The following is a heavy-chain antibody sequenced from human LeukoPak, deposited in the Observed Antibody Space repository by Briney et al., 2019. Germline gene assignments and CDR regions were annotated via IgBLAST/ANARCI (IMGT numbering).Heavy chain of an antibody. CDR3: AREGYGGNPAPFDY. Sequence: SETLSLTCTVSGYSISSGYYWGWIRQPPGKGLEWIGSIYHSGSTYYNPSLKSRVTISVDTSKNQSSLKLSSVTAADTAVYYCAREGYGGNPAPFDYWGQGTLVTVSS. D-gene: IGHD4-23*01. J-gene: IGHJ4*02. V-gene: IGHV4-38-2*02. CDR2: IYHSGST. CDR1: GYSISSGYY.